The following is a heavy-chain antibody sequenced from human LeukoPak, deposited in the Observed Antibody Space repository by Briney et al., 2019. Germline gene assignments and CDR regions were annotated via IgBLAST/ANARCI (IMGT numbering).Heavy chain of an antibody. CDR3: ARLVPADTYYYYYYMDV. Sequence: SETLSLTCTVSGGSISSSSYYWGWIRQPPGKGLEWIGSIYYSGSTYYNPSLKSRVTISVDTSKNQFSLKLSSVTAADTAVYYCARLVPADTYYYYYYMDVWGKGTTVTVSS. J-gene: IGHJ6*03. CDR1: GGSISSSSYY. V-gene: IGHV4-39*01. D-gene: IGHD2-2*01. CDR2: IYYSGST.